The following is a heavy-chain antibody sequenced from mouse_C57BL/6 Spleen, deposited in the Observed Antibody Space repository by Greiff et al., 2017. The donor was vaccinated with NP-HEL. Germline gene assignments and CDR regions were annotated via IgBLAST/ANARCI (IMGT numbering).Heavy chain of an antibody. CDR2: ISSGSSTI. Sequence: EVQRVESGGGLVKPGGFLKLSCAASGFTFSDYGMHWVRQAPEKGLEWVAYISSGSSTIYYADTVKGRFTISRDNAKNTLFLQMTSLRSEDTAMYYCARGYFDVWGTGTTVTVSS. CDR3: ARGYFDV. CDR1: GFTFSDYG. J-gene: IGHJ1*03. V-gene: IGHV5-17*01.